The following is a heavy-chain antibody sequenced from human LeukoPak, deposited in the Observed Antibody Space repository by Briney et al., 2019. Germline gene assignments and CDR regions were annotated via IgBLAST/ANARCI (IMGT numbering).Heavy chain of an antibody. V-gene: IGHV3-33*01. CDR3: ASAYYYGSGSQSEAFDI. Sequence: GGSLRLSCAASGFTFSSYGMHWVRQAPGKGLEWVAVIWYDGSNKYYADSVKGRFTISRDNSKNMLYLQMNSLRAEDTAVYYCASAYYYGSGSQSEAFDIWGQGTMVTVSS. D-gene: IGHD3-10*01. J-gene: IGHJ3*02. CDR2: IWYDGSNK. CDR1: GFTFSSYG.